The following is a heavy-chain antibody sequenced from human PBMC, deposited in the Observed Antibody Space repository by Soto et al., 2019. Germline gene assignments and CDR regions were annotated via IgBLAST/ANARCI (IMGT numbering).Heavy chain of an antibody. D-gene: IGHD2-2*01. J-gene: IGHJ4*02. CDR2: ITRILDIV. V-gene: IGHV1-69*08. CDR1: GGTFSSFT. CDR3: ARDAGCSNTSCSH. Sequence: QVQLVQSGAEVKKPGSSVKVSCKASGGTFSSFTISWVRQAPGQGLEWMGRITRILDIVKYAQKFQGRVAITADKSTSTAYMELSSLRSEDTAVYYCARDAGCSNTSCSHWGQGTLVTVSS.